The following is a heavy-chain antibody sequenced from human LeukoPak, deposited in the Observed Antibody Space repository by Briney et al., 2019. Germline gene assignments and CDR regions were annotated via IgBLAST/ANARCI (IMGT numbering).Heavy chain of an antibody. CDR2: INHSGST. J-gene: IGHJ6*02. Sequence: SETLSLTCAVYGVSFRGYYWSWIRQPPGKGLEWIGEINHSGSTNYNPCLKSRGTISVDPPKNQFSLKLSSVTAADTAVYYCVRGRIGSGWYNYYYYGMDVWGQGTTVTVSS. V-gene: IGHV4-34*01. D-gene: IGHD6-19*01. CDR1: GVSFRGYY. CDR3: VRGRIGSGWYNYYYYGMDV.